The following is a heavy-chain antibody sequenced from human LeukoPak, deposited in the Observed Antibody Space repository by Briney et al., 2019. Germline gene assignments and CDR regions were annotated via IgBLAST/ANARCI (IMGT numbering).Heavy chain of an antibody. J-gene: IGHJ1*01. V-gene: IGHV1-69-2*01. D-gene: IGHD3-3*01. Sequence: GASVKVSCKVSGCTFTDYYMHWVQQAPGKGLEWMGLVDLEDGETIYTEKFQGRVTITAATSTDTAYMELSSQGSEDTAVYYCARGPGRRFGAEYFQHWGQGTLVTVSS. CDR1: GCTFTDYY. CDR2: VDLEDGET. CDR3: ARGPGRRFGAEYFQH.